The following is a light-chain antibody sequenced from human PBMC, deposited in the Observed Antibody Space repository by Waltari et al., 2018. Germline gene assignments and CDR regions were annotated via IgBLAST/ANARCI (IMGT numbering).Light chain of an antibody. V-gene: IGLV3-25*03. CDR3: QSTDNSGLL. J-gene: IGLJ3*02. Sequence: SYDLTQPPSVSVPPGQTARITCSGDALSKQYAYWYQHKPGQAPVLVIFKDSERPSDLLDGASGSSSGTTVTLTISGGRTEDAADYSSQSTDNSGLLFGGGTKLTVL. CDR2: KDS. CDR1: ALSKQY.